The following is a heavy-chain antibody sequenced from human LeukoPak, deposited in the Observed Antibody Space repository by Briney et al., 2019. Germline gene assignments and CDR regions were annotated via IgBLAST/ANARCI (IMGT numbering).Heavy chain of an antibody. CDR1: GGSISSSSYY. Sequence: PSETLSLTCTVSGGSISSSSYYWGWIRQPPGKGLEWIGNIYYSGSTYYNPSLKSRVTISVDTSKNQFSLKLSSVTAADTAVYYCARRGDSSGYANADDAFDIWGQGTMVTVSS. CDR2: IYYSGST. J-gene: IGHJ3*02. V-gene: IGHV4-39*01. D-gene: IGHD3-22*01. CDR3: ARRGDSSGYANADDAFDI.